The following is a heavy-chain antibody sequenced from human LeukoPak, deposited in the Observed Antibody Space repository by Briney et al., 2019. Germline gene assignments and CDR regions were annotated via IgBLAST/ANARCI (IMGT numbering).Heavy chain of an antibody. V-gene: IGHV3-23*01. Sequence: GGSLRLSCAASGFTFSSYAMSWVRQAPGKGLDWVSAISGSGGSTYYADSVKGRFTLSRDNSKNTLYLQMNSLRAEDTAVYYCAKDREYSSGWYNYWGQGTLVTVSS. CDR3: AKDREYSSGWYNY. CDR1: GFTFSSYA. J-gene: IGHJ4*02. CDR2: ISGSGGST. D-gene: IGHD6-19*01.